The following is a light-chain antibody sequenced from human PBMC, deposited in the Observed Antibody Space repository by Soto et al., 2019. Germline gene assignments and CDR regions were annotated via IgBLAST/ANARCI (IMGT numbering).Light chain of an antibody. CDR3: QQYKLFPFT. J-gene: IGKJ3*01. Sequence: DIRMTQSPSSLSASVGDRITITCRASQGISDYLAWFQQQPGKAPKSLIYAASHLQSGVPSRFSGSGSGTYFTLTISSLQPEDFATYYCQQYKLFPFTFGPGTKVDIK. CDR1: QGISDY. CDR2: AAS. V-gene: IGKV1-16*01.